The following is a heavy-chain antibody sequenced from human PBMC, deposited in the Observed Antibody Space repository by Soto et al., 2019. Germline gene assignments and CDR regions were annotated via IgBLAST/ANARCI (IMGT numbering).Heavy chain of an antibody. J-gene: IGHJ4*02. V-gene: IGHV3-21*01. D-gene: IGHD2-2*01. CDR3: ARLGYCSSTSCYAGESEEFDY. CDR1: GFTFSSYS. CDR2: ISSSSSYI. Sequence: GGSLRLSCAASGFTFSSYSMNWVRQAPGKGLEWVSSISSSSSYIYYADSVKGRFTISRDNAKNSLYLQMNSLRAEDTAVYYCARLGYCSSTSCYAGESEEFDYWGQGT.